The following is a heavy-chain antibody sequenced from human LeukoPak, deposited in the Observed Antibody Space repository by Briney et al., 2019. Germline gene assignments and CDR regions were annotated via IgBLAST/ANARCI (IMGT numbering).Heavy chain of an antibody. V-gene: IGHV4-34*01. D-gene: IGHD2/OR15-2a*01. CDR1: GGSFSPYY. CDR2: INHSGST. J-gene: IGHJ4*02. Sequence: SETLSLTCAVYGGSFSPYYWTWIRQPPGKGLEWIGEINHSGSTNYNPSLKNRVTISVDTSKNQFSLKLSSVTAADTAVYYCARQNTLEPSDYWGQGTLVTVSS. CDR3: ARQNTLEPSDY.